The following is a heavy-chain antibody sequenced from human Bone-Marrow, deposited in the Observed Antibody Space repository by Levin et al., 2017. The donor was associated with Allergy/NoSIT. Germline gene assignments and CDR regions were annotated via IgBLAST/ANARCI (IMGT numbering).Heavy chain of an antibody. J-gene: IGHJ4*02. D-gene: IGHD3-22*01. CDR2: ISYDGSNK. CDR1: GFTFSSYA. Sequence: GGSLRLSCAASGFTFSSYAMHWVRQAPGKGLEWVAVISYDGSNKYYADSVKGRFTISRDNSKNTLYLQMNSLRAEDTAVYYCASGESAGYYDSSGDFDYWGQGTLVTVSS. CDR3: ASGESAGYYDSSGDFDY. V-gene: IGHV3-30-3*01.